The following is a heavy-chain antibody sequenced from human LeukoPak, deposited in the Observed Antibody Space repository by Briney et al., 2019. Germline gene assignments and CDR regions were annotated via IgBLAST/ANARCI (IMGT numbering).Heavy chain of an antibody. CDR2: IRYDGSNK. CDR3: AKDRVPDGFWGFDY. D-gene: IGHD1-14*01. CDR1: GFTFSSYG. Sequence: GGSLRLSCAASGFTFSSYGMHWVRQAPGKGLEWVAFIRYDGSNKYYADSAKGRFTISRDNSKNTVYLQMNSLRPEDTAVYYRAKDRVPDGFWGFDYWGQGTLVTVSS. V-gene: IGHV3-30*02. J-gene: IGHJ4*02.